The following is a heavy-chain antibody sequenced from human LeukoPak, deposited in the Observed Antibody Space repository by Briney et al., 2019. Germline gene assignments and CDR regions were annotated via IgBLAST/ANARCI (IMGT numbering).Heavy chain of an antibody. J-gene: IGHJ6*02. D-gene: IGHD5-12*01. CDR3: ARDSGYSGYDDAAYYYYGMDV. V-gene: IGHV1-18*01. CDR1: GYTFTSYG. CDR2: NSAYNGNT. Sequence: GASVKVSCKASGYTFTSYGISWVRQAPGQGLEWMGWNSAYNGNTNYAQKLQGRVTMTTDTSTSTAYMELRSLRSDDTAVYYCARDSGYSGYDDAAYYYYGMDVWGQGTTVTVFS.